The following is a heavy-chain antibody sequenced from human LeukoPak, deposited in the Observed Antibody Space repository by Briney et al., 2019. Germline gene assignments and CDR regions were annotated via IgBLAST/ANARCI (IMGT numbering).Heavy chain of an antibody. Sequence: SETLSLTCAVYGGSFSGYYWSWIRQPPGKGLEWIGEINHGGSTNYNPSLKSRVTISVDTSKNQFSLKLSSVTAADTAVYYCARGPRMVRGVKNWFDPWGQGTLVTVSS. CDR3: ARGPRMVRGVKNWFDP. CDR1: GGSFSGYY. D-gene: IGHD3-10*01. J-gene: IGHJ5*02. V-gene: IGHV4-34*01. CDR2: INHGGST.